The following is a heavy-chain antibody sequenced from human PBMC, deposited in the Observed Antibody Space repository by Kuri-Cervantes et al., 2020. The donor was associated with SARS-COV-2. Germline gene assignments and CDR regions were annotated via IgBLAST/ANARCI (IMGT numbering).Heavy chain of an antibody. CDR3: ARARGEYDFWSGYYPSYYYYYGMDV. CDR1: GFTVSSNY. J-gene: IGHJ6*02. D-gene: IGHD3-3*01. V-gene: IGHV3-53*01. Sequence: SRKISCAACGFTVSSNYMSWVHQAPGKGLEWGSVIYSGGSTYYADSVKGRFTISRDNSKNTLYLQMNSLRAEDTAVYYCARARGEYDFWSGYYPSYYYYYGMDVWGQGTTVTVSS. CDR2: IYSGGST.